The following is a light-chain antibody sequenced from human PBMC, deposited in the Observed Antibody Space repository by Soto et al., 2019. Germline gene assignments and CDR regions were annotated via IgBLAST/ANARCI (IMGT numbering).Light chain of an antibody. V-gene: IGKV1-5*01. J-gene: IGKJ1*01. Sequence: EIQMTQSPSSLSASVGDRVTITCRASQTISTWMAWYQQKPGKAPKLLIYDASTLESGVPSRFSGSGSGTEFTLIISGLQPDDYATYYCQQYTNTNNPWMLGQGTKVDIK. CDR1: QTISTW. CDR3: QQYTNTNNPWM. CDR2: DAS.